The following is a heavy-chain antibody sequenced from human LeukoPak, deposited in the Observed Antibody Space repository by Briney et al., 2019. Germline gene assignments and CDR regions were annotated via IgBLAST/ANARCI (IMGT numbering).Heavy chain of an antibody. J-gene: IGHJ4*02. Sequence: GALRLSCAASGFTFSSYSMNWVRQAPGKGLEWVSSISSSSSYIYYADSVKGRFSISRDNSKNTVYLQMSDLRAEDTAVYYCAKITKATTPNYWGQGTLVTVSS. D-gene: IGHD4-17*01. CDR2: ISSSSSYI. V-gene: IGHV3-21*04. CDR1: GFTFSSYS. CDR3: AKITKATTPNY.